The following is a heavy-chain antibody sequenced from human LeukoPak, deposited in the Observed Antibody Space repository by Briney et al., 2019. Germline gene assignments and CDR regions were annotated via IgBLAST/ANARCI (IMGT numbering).Heavy chain of an antibody. CDR3: ARGLITIFGVVIMPTYYMDV. V-gene: IGHV1-69*01. CDR2: IIPIFGTA. Sequence: SVKVSCKASGGTFSSYAISWVRQAPGQGLEWMGGIIPIFGTANYAQKFQGRVTITADESTSTAYMELSSLRSEDTAVYYCARGLITIFGVVIMPTYYMDVWGKGTTVTVSS. J-gene: IGHJ6*03. CDR1: GGTFSSYA. D-gene: IGHD3-3*01.